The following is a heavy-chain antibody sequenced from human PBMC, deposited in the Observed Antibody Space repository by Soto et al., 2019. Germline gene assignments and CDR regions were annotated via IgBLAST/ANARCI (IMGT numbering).Heavy chain of an antibody. V-gene: IGHV2-70*04. D-gene: IGHD6-13*01. CDR3: ARTLTEIAAAGTFYYYYYMDV. CDR2: IDWDDDK. Sequence: SGPTLVKPTQTLTLTCTFSGFSLSTSGMRVSWIRQPPGKALEWLARIDWDDDKFYSTSLKTRLTISKDTSKNQAVLTMTNMDPVDTATYYCARTLTEIAAAGTFYYYYYMDVWGKGTTVTVSS. CDR1: GFSLSTSGMR. J-gene: IGHJ6*03.